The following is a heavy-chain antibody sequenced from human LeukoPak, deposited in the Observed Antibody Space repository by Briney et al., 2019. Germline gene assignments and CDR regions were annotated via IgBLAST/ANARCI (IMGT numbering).Heavy chain of an antibody. CDR1: GGSFSSYF. Sequence: PSETLPLTCTVSGGSFSSYFWTWIRQPAGKGLEWIGRMYPGGTTNYNPSLKSRVTMSVDTSNNQFSLKMTSVTAADTAMYYCARRHLYYYGSGTYSREDWGQGTLVTVSS. V-gene: IGHV4-4*07. CDR3: ARRHLYYYGSGTYSRED. D-gene: IGHD3-10*01. CDR2: MYPGGTT. J-gene: IGHJ4*02.